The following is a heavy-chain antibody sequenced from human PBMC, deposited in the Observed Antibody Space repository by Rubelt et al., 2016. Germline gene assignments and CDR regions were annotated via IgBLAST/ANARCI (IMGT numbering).Heavy chain of an antibody. J-gene: IGHJ4*02. V-gene: IGHV3-30*04. CDR3: ARRAVANPKYYFDY. D-gene: IGHD6-19*01. Sequence: GFTFSSYAMHWVRQAPGKGLEWVAVISYDGSNKYYADSVKGRFTISRDNSKNTLYLQMNSLRAEDTALYYCARRAVANPKYYFDYWGQGTLVTVSS. CDR2: ISYDGSNK. CDR1: GFTFSSYA.